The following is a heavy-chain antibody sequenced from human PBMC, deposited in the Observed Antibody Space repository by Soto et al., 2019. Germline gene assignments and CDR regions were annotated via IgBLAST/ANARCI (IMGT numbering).Heavy chain of an antibody. CDR2: IKQDGSEK. CDR3: ARGKYGSSRDGDWYFDL. V-gene: IGHV3-7*01. J-gene: IGHJ2*01. Sequence: GGSLRLSCAASGFTFSSYWMSWVRQAPGKGLEWVANIKQDGSEKYYVDSVKGRFTISRDNAKNSLYLQMNSLRAEDTAVYYCARGKYGSSRDGDWYFDLWGRGTLVTVSS. D-gene: IGHD1-26*01. CDR1: GFTFSSYW.